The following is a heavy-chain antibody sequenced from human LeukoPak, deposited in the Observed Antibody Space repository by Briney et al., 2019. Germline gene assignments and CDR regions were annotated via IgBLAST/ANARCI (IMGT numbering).Heavy chain of an antibody. V-gene: IGHV4-4*07. CDR3: ARENSGSYREFDY. D-gene: IGHD1-26*01. Sequence: SETLSLTCTVSGGSIGSYYWSWIRQPAGKGLEWIGRIYTSGSTNYNASLKSRVSMSVDTSKNQFSQKLSSVTAADTAVFYCARENSGSYREFDYWGQGTLVTVSS. J-gene: IGHJ4*02. CDR1: GGSIGSYY. CDR2: IYTSGST.